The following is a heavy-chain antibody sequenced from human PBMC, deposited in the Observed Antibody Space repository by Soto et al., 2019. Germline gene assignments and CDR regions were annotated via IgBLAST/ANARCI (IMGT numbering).Heavy chain of an antibody. CDR2: ISYDGSNK. Sequence: QVQLVESGGGVVQPGRSLRLSCAASGFTFSSYGMHWVRQAPGKGLEWVAVISYDGSNKYYADSVKGRFTISRDNSKNTLYLQMNSLRAEDTAVYYCAKYINQLGVGGAWGQGTLVTVSS. D-gene: IGHD3-16*01. CDR3: AKYINQLGVGGA. CDR1: GFTFSSYG. V-gene: IGHV3-30*18. J-gene: IGHJ5*02.